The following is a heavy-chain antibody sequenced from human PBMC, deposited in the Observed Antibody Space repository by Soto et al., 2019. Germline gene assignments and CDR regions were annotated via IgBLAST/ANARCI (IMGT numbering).Heavy chain of an antibody. CDR1: GYTFTSYD. Sequence: QVQLVQSGAEVKKPGASVKVSCKASGYTFTSYDINWVRQATGQGLEWMGWMNPNSGNTGYAQKFQGRVTMTRNTSISTAYMELSSLRSEDTAVYYCAREVSTSCCNCFDPWGQGTLVTVSS. V-gene: IGHV1-8*01. J-gene: IGHJ5*02. CDR2: MNPNSGNT. CDR3: AREVSTSCCNCFDP. D-gene: IGHD2-2*01.